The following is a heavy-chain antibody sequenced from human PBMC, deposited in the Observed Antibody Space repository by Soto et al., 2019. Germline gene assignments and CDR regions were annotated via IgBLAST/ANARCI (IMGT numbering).Heavy chain of an antibody. CDR2: ISSRGTYI. V-gene: IGHV3-21*01. Sequence: PGGSLRLSCAASGFTFSNHTMNWVRQAPGRGLEWVSSISSRGTYIYYADSVKGRFTISRDNAKNSLYLQTNSLRAEDTAVYYCARFPQGRAGAGTSTRNYFDSGGGEILVTFP. CDR1: GFTFSNHT. D-gene: IGHD6-19*01. CDR3: ARFPQGRAGAGTSTRNYFDS. J-gene: IGHJ4*02.